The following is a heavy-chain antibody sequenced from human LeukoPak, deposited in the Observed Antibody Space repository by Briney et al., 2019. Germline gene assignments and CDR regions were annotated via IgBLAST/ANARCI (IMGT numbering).Heavy chain of an antibody. CDR1: GDSVSSNSAA. D-gene: IGHD3-22*01. V-gene: IGHV6-1*01. CDR2: TYYRSKWYN. CDR3: ARSYASNYYDSSGYYPFDY. Sequence: SQTLSLTCAISGDSVSSNSAAWNWIRQFPSGGLEWLGRTYYRSKWYNDYAVSVKSRITINPDTSKNQFSLQLNSVTPEDTAVYYCARSYASNYYDSSGYYPFDYWGQGTLVTVSS. J-gene: IGHJ4*02.